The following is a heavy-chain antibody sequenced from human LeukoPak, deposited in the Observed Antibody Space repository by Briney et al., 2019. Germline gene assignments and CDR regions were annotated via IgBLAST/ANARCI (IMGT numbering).Heavy chain of an antibody. J-gene: IGHJ5*02. CDR2: ISTSTGDT. CDR3: ARDVGGAPRAFHCYGISNWFDP. V-gene: IGHV1-18*04. Sequence: ASVKVSCKPSGYIFTTYNLHWVRQAPGQGLEWMGWISTSTGDTDYARNLRGRVTMSTDASTGTAYMELRRLRSDDTAVYYCARDVGGAPRAFHCYGISNWFDPWGQGTLVTVSS. D-gene: IGHD2-21*01. CDR1: GYIFTTYN.